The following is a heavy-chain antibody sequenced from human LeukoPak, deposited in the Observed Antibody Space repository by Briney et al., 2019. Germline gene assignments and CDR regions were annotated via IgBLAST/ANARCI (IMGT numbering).Heavy chain of an antibody. D-gene: IGHD3-9*01. V-gene: IGHV3-30*02. J-gene: IGHJ3*02. Sequence: GGSLRLSCAASGFTFSSYGMHWVRQAPGKGLEWVAFIRYDGSQKYYADSVKGRFTISRDNSKNTLYLQMNSLGAEDTAVYYCASYILTGYYNGHDAFDIWGQGTMVIVSS. CDR1: GFTFSSYG. CDR3: ASYILTGYYNGHDAFDI. CDR2: IRYDGSQK.